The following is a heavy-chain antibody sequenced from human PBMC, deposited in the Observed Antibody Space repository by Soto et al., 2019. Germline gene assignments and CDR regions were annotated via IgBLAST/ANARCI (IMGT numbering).Heavy chain of an antibody. D-gene: IGHD2-8*01. J-gene: IGHJ4*02. CDR3: ARGQVGQVSARMVYATTYFDD. V-gene: IGHV4-34*01. Sequence: SETLSLTCAVYGGSFSGYYWSWIRQPPGKGLEWIGEINHSGSTNYNPSLKSRVTISVDTSKNQFSLKLSSVTAADTAVYYCARGQVGQVSARMVYATTYFDDWGQGTLVTVAS. CDR2: INHSGST. CDR1: GGSFSGYY.